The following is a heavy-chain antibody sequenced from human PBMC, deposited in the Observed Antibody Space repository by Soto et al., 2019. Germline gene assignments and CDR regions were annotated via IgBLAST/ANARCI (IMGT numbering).Heavy chain of an antibody. D-gene: IGHD1-7*01. Sequence: SQTLSLTCAISGDSVSSNSAAWNWIRQSPSRGLEWLGRTYYSSNWYIVYALSVKSRITINPDTSTNQFSLQLNFVPPEDTVLYYCARGAGTTSHYSYGMDVWGQGTTVTVSS. CDR3: ARGAGTTSHYSYGMDV. V-gene: IGHV6-1*01. CDR1: GDSVSSNSAA. J-gene: IGHJ6*02. CDR2: TYYSSNWYI.